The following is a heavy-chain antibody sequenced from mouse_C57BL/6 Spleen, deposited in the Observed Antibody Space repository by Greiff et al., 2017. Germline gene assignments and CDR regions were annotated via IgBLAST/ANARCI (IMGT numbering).Heavy chain of an antibody. CDR2: IDPSDSYT. D-gene: IGHD2-3*01. Sequence: QVQLQQPGAELVMPGASVKLSCKASGYTFTSYWMHWVKQRPGQGLEWIGEIDPSDSYTNYNQKFKGKSTLTVDKSSSTAYMQLSSLTSEDSAVYHCARRLYDGFSVFDYWGQGTTLTVSS. CDR3: ARRLYDGFSVFDY. V-gene: IGHV1-69*01. J-gene: IGHJ2*01. CDR1: GYTFTSYW.